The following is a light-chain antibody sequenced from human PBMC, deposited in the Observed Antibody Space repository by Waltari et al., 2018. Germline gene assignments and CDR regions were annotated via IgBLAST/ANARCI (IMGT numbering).Light chain of an antibody. CDR3: QQSYSTPRT. V-gene: IGKV1-39*01. CDR1: QSISSY. Sequence: DIQMTQSPSSLSASVGDRVTITCRASQSISSYVNCSQQKPGKAPKLLIYAASSLQRCVPSRFSGSGSATDFTLTISSLQPEDFATYYCQQSYSTPRTFGQGTKVEIK. CDR2: AAS. J-gene: IGKJ1*01.